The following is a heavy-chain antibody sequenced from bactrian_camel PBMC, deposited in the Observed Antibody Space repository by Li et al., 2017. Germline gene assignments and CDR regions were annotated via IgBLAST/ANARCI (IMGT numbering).Heavy chain of an antibody. CDR1: GYTFSRAC. CDR2: IGSGGDDT. V-gene: IGHV3S1*01. D-gene: IGHD1*01. Sequence: HVQLVESGGGSVQAGGSLRLSCVAYGYTFSRACMAWFRQAPTKGREGVAIIGSGGDDTAYADSVKGRFTISRDGAENTLYLQMNSLKPEDGATYYCAALYTGISGCYSTSLEPASFEHWGQGTQVTVS. J-gene: IGHJ4*01. CDR3: AALYTGISGCYSTSLEPASFEH.